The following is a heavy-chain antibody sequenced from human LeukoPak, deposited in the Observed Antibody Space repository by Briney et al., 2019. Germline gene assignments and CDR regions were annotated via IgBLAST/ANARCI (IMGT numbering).Heavy chain of an antibody. V-gene: IGHV3-23*01. CDR3: AKGPHQSPTVFDY. Sequence: GGSLRLSCAASGFTFSSHAMSWVRQAPGKGLEWVSAISGDGGSTYYADSVKGRFTISRDNSKNTLYLQMNSLRAEDTAVYYCAKGPHQSPTVFDYWGQGTLVTVSS. J-gene: IGHJ4*02. CDR1: GFTFSSHA. D-gene: IGHD4-4*01. CDR2: ISGDGGST.